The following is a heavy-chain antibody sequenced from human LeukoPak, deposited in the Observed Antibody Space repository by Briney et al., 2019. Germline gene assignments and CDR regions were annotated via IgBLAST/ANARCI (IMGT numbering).Heavy chain of an antibody. J-gene: IGHJ4*02. CDR3: ARGIIRGYYYDSSGYRKGQPHFDY. Sequence: PSETLSLTCTVSGGSISSGSYYWSWIRQPAGKGLEWIGRIYTSGSTNYNPSLKSRVTISVDTSKNQFSLKLSSVTAADTAVYYCARGIIRGYYYDSSGYRKGQPHFDYWGQGTLVTVSS. V-gene: IGHV4-61*02. CDR2: IYTSGST. CDR1: GGSISSGSYY. D-gene: IGHD3-22*01.